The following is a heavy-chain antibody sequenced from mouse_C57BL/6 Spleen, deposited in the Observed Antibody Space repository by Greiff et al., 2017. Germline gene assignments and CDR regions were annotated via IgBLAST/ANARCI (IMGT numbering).Heavy chain of an antibody. V-gene: IGHV1-5*01. Sequence: VQLQQSGTVLARPGASVKMSCKTSGYTFTSYWMHWVKQRPGQGLEWIGAIYPGNSDTSYNQKFKGKAKLTAVTSASTAYMELSSLTNEDSAVYYSTRKSNYDYYAMDYWGQGTSVTVSS. CDR3: TRKSNYDYYAMDY. CDR2: IYPGNSDT. CDR1: GYTFTSYW. D-gene: IGHD2-5*01. J-gene: IGHJ4*01.